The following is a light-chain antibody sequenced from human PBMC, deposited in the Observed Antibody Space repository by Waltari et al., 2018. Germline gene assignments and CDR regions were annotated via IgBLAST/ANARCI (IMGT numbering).Light chain of an antibody. V-gene: IGLV4-69*01. CDR3: ETGGHGTWV. CDR2: VNSDGSH. Sequence: QLVLTQSPSASASLGASVKLTCTLSSGHSSNIIAWLQQRPESGPRSLTKVNSDGSHSKGDESPDRFSGSSSGAGRYLTISSLQSEDEADYYCETGGHGTWVFGGGTKLTVL. CDR1: SGHSSNI. J-gene: IGLJ3*02.